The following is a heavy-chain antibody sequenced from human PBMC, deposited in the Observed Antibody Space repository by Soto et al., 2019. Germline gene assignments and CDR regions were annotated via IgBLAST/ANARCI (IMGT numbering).Heavy chain of an antibody. Sequence: XETPSLTCTVSGSSISGFCWSWIRNSAGKGLEWIGRIYATGTTDYNPSLKSRVMMSVDTSKKQFSLKLRSVTAADTAVYYCVRDGTKTLRDWFDHWGQGISVTVSS. V-gene: IGHV4-4*07. CDR3: VRDGTKTLRDWFDH. J-gene: IGHJ5*02. D-gene: IGHD1-1*01. CDR1: GSSISGFC. CDR2: IYATGTT.